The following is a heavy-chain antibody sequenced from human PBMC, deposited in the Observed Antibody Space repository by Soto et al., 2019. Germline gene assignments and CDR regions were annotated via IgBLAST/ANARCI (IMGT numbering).Heavy chain of an antibody. CDR1: GGSISSYY. CDR2: IYYSGST. D-gene: IGHD5-12*01. Sequence: SETLSLTCTVSGGSISSYYWSWIRQPPGKGLEWIGYIYYSGSTTYNPSLKIRVTISVDTSKSQFSLKLGSVTAADTAVYDCARGRDGYDRYYFDYWGQGTLVTVSS. V-gene: IGHV4-59*01. J-gene: IGHJ4*02. CDR3: ARGRDGYDRYYFDY.